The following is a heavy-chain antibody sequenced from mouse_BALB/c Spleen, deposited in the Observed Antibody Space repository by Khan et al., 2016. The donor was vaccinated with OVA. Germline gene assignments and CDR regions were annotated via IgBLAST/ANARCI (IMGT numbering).Heavy chain of an antibody. D-gene: IGHD1-1*02. CDR2: ISSGGHYT. CDR1: GFTFSTYG. CDR3: ARLAYYYNSEGFAY. V-gene: IGHV5-6*01. Sequence: EVELVESGGELVKTGGSLKLSCAASGFTFSTYGMSWVRQTPDKRLEWVATISSGGHYTYYIDSVKGRFTISRDNAENILYLQMTSLRSEDTAMYYCARLAYYYNSEGFAYWGQGTLVTVSA. J-gene: IGHJ3*01.